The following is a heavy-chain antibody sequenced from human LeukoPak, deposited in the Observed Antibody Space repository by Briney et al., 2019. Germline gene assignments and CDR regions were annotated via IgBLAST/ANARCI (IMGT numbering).Heavy chain of an antibody. Sequence: TGGSLRLSCAASGFTFSSYGMHWVRQAPGKGLEGVAVISYDGSNKYYADSVKGRFTISRDNSKNTLYLQMNSLRGEDTAVYYCVGDPDYGGYSRFDYWGQGTLVTVSS. D-gene: IGHD4-23*01. CDR2: ISYDGSNK. CDR1: GFTFSSYG. V-gene: IGHV3-30*03. CDR3: VGDPDYGGYSRFDY. J-gene: IGHJ4*02.